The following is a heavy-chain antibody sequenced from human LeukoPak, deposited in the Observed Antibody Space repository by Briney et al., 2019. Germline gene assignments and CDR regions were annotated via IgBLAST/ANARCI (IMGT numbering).Heavy chain of an antibody. V-gene: IGHV3-23*01. CDR3: APNWNLDY. D-gene: IGHD1-1*01. Sequence: PGGSLRLSCVVSGITFSSYAMSWVRQAPGKGLDWVSAISASGGSIYYADSVKGRFTISRDNSKNTVYLQMNSLRGEDTAIYYCAPNWNLDYWGQGSPVTVSS. CDR2: ISASGGSI. CDR1: GITFSSYA. J-gene: IGHJ4*02.